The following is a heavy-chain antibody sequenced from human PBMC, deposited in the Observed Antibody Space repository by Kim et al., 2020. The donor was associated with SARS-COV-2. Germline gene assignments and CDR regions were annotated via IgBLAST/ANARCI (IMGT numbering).Heavy chain of an antibody. J-gene: IGHJ4*02. CDR3: ARDFDIVTGY. CDR1: GVTLSSCC. Sequence: GGSLRLSCTASGVTLSSCCLHWIRQAPGKGLVWVSRLHSDDRFTDYAASVKGRFTMSRDNAKNTVYLEMNSLREDDTAVYYCARDFDIVTGYWGQGTLVTVSS. D-gene: IGHD1-26*01. CDR2: LHSDDRFT. V-gene: IGHV3-74*01.